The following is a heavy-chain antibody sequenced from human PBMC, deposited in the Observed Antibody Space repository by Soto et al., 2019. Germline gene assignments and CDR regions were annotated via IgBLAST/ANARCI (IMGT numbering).Heavy chain of an antibody. J-gene: IGHJ4*02. CDR3: TTGDAVGRGGGDY. D-gene: IGHD3-10*01. Sequence: GGSLRLSCAASGFTFSNAWMSWVRQAPGKGLEWVGRIKSKTDGGTTDYAAPVKGRFTISRDDSKNTLYLQMNSLKTGGTGGYSCTTGDAVGRGGGDYWGQGTLVTVSS. CDR2: IKSKTDGGTT. CDR1: GFTFSNAW. V-gene: IGHV3-15*01.